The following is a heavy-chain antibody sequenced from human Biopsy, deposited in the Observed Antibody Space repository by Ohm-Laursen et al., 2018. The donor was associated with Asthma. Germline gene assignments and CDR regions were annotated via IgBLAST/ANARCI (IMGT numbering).Heavy chain of an antibody. CDR2: IYHRGST. D-gene: IGHD5-24*01. J-gene: IGHJ4*02. Sequence: TLSLTCAVSGGSISSGGYFWRWIRQPPGKGLEWIGYIYHRGSTYYIPSLKIQFTISVDRFKNQFFLKLSSETAADTAVYYCARVKDGYNFDYWGQGTLVTVSS. CDR1: GGSISSGGYF. V-gene: IGHV4-30-2*01. CDR3: ARVKDGYNFDY.